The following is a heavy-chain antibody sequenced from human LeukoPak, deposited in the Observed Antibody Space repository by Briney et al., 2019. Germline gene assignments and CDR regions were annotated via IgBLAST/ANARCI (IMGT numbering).Heavy chain of an antibody. CDR3: AGHCSGGTCGFYY. V-gene: IGHV4-39*01. Sequence: SETLSLTCTVSGGSISSSSSYWGWIRQPPGKGLEWIGSMYYSGSTYYNPSLKSRITISLDTSKNQFSLKLSSVTAADTAVYYCAGHCSGGTCGFYYGGQGTLVTVSS. J-gene: IGHJ4*02. D-gene: IGHD2-15*01. CDR1: GGSISSSSSY. CDR2: MYYSGST.